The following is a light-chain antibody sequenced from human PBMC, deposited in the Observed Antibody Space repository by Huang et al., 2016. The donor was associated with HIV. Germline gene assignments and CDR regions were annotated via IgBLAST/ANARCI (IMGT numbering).Light chain of an antibody. J-gene: IGKJ4*01. CDR2: WAS. CDR1: QSVFYSPNNKNY. V-gene: IGKV4-1*01. Sequence: IVMTQSPDSLAVSLGERATINCKSSQSVFYSPNNKNYLAWYQPKPGQPPKLLIYWASTRESGVPDRFSGSGSGTDFTRTISSLQAEDVAVYYCQQYYTTPLTFGGGTKVEIK. CDR3: QQYYTTPLT.